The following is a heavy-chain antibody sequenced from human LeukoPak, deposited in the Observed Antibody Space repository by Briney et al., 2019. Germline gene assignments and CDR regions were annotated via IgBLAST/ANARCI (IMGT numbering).Heavy chain of an antibody. CDR3: AREVMVAYMDV. CDR2: INSDGSST. Sequence: GGSLRLSCAASGFTFSSYWMHWVRQAPGKGLVWVSRINSDGSSTNYADSVKGRFTISRDNAKNTLYLQMNSLRAEDTAVYYCAREVMVAYMDVWGKGTTVTVSS. D-gene: IGHD2-15*01. CDR1: GFTFSSYW. J-gene: IGHJ6*03. V-gene: IGHV3-74*01.